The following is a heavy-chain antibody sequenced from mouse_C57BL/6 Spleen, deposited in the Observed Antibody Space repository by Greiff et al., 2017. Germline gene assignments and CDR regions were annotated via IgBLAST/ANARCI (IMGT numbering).Heavy chain of an antibody. J-gene: IGHJ1*03. CDR3: ARRGIYYYGSSWYFDV. D-gene: IGHD1-1*01. CDR2: IDPSDSYT. Sequence: QVQLQQPGAELVKPGASVKLSCEASGYTFTSYWMQWVKQRPGQGLEWIGEIDPSDSYTNYNQKFKGKATLTVDTSSSTAYMQLSSLTSEDSAVYYCARRGIYYYGSSWYFDVWGTGTTVTVSS. CDR1: GYTFTSYW. V-gene: IGHV1-50*01.